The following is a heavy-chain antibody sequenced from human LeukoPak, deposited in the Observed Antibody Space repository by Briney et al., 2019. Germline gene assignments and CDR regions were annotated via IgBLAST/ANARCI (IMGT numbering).Heavy chain of an antibody. Sequence: GGSLRLSCAASGFTFSSDAMNWVRQAPGKGLEWVSTISGNGGATYYADSVKGRFTISRDNSKNTLYLQMHSLRAEDTAVYYCAKGRGFSRFGIDSWGQGTLVPVSS. J-gene: IGHJ4*02. CDR1: GFTFSSDA. CDR2: ISGNGGAT. V-gene: IGHV3-23*01. D-gene: IGHD3-16*01. CDR3: AKGRGFSRFGIDS.